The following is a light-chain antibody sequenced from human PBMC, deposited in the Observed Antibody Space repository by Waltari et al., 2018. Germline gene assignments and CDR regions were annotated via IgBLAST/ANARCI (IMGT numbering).Light chain of an antibody. V-gene: IGLV2-14*01. CDR1: GTHVGGYDY. Sequence: QSALTQPASVSGSPGQPITISCTGTGTHVGGYDYVSWYQRHPGKVPKVMIYDVNKRPSGVSDRFSGSKSGYTASLTISGLQAQDEADYYCSSYTSSRAIFVFGIGTKVTVL. CDR3: SSYTSSRAIFV. CDR2: DVN. J-gene: IGLJ1*01.